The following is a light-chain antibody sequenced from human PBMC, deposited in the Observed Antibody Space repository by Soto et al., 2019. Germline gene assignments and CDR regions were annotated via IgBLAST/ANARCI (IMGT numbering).Light chain of an antibody. CDR1: QVINTY. J-gene: IGKJ1*01. CDR2: AAS. Sequence: DIQLTQSPSFLSASVGDRVTITCRASQVINTYLAWYQQKAGKAPKLLIYAASTLQSGVPSRFSGSGSGTEFNLTLSSLQPEDFATYYCQHYNSYSEAFGRGTKVELK. CDR3: QHYNSYSEA. V-gene: IGKV1-9*01.